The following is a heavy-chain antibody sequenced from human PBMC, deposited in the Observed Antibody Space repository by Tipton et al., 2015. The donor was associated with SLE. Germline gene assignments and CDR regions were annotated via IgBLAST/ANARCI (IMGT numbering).Heavy chain of an antibody. D-gene: IGHD3-22*01. V-gene: IGHV4-59*08. CDR3: ARHYDSTGFGRDTWFDP. CDR1: GDSISGHY. CDR2: IYDSGST. J-gene: IGHJ5*02. Sequence: TLSLTCTVSGDSISGHYRSWIRQPPGKGLEWIGYIYDSGSTSYNPSLKSRVTISEDTSKQQFSLKLRSVTAADTAVYYCARHYDSTGFGRDTWFDPWGQGTLVTVSS.